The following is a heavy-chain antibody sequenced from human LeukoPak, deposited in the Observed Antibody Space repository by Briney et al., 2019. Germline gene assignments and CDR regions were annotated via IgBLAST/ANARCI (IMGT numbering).Heavy chain of an antibody. Sequence: GGSLRLSCAASGFTFSSYAMSWVRQAPGKGLEWVSAISGSGGSTYYADSVKGRFTISRDNSKNTLYLQMNSLRAEDTAVYYCARGGFCTNGVCPEGNWFDPWAREPWLPSPQ. J-gene: IGHJ5*02. CDR1: GFTFSSYA. CDR3: ARGGFCTNGVCPEGNWFDP. CDR2: ISGSGGST. D-gene: IGHD2-8*01. V-gene: IGHV3-23*01.